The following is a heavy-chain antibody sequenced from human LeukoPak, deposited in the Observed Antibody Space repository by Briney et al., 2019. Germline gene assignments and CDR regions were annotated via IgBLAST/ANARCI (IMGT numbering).Heavy chain of an antibody. CDR3: AKIGGVRGVINFDY. CDR2: ISYDGSNK. Sequence: PGGSLRLSCAVSGFTFSNAWMSWVRQAPGKGLEWVAVISYDGSNKYYADSVKGRFTISRDNSKNTLYLQMNSLRAEDTAVYYCAKIGGVRGVINFDYWGQGTLVTVSS. D-gene: IGHD3-10*01. CDR1: GFTFSNAW. J-gene: IGHJ4*02. V-gene: IGHV3-30*18.